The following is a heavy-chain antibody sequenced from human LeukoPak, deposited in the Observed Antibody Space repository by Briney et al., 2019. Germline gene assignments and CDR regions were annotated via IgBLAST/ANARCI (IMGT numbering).Heavy chain of an antibody. J-gene: IGHJ4*02. D-gene: IGHD3-16*01. CDR2: FFPIFGTA. V-gene: IGHV1-69*06. Sequence: AASAKVSCKPTGYSFSGYAISWVRQAPGRGLEWMGGFFPIFGTANYAQKFQGRVTITADKSTRTAYMELSSLRSEDTAVYYCARDNDSRDPPHFDYWGQGTLVTVSS. CDR1: GYSFSGYA. CDR3: ARDNDSRDPPHFDY.